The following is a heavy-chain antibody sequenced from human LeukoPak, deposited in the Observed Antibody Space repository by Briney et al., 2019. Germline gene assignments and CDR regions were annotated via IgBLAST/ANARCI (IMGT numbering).Heavy chain of an antibody. CDR1: GLTSSTVG. J-gene: IGHJ4*02. Sequence: GGSPRLSCAPSGLTSSTVGMHWVRQAPGPGLGGVAVIAIDGSIKYYAASVKGRFIISRDNSKNTLYLQMNSLRAEDTAVYYCAKESRHELEDIVVVVAANKRGYYFDYWGQGTLVTVSS. CDR2: IAIDGSIK. V-gene: IGHV3-30*18. CDR3: AKESRHELEDIVVVVAANKRGYYFDY. D-gene: IGHD2-15*01.